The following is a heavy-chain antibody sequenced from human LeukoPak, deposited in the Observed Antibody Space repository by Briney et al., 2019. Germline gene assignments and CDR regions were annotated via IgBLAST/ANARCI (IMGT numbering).Heavy chain of an antibody. V-gene: IGHV1-2*02. Sequence: ASVKVSCKASGYTFTGYNLHWVRQAPGQGGEWMGWINPKSGGTKFAQKHQGRVTMTAETSIDTAYLELSNLTSDDTAIYYCARSSSGWPLYFDCWGQGTLVTVSS. CDR2: INPKSGGT. CDR1: GYTFTGYN. D-gene: IGHD6-19*01. CDR3: ARSSSGWPLYFDC. J-gene: IGHJ4*02.